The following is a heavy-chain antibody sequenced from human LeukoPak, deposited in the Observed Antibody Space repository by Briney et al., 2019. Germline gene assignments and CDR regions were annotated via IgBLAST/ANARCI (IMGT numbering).Heavy chain of an antibody. CDR2: INPSGGST. Sequence: GTSVKVSCKASGFTFTSYYMHWVQQAPGQGLEWIGIINPSGGSTSYAQKFQGRVTMTRDTSTSTVYMELSSLRSEDTAVYYCARDLLVGYCSSTSCFNFDYWGQGTLVTVSS. CDR3: ARDLLVGYCSSTSCFNFDY. CDR1: GFTFTSYY. D-gene: IGHD2-2*01. V-gene: IGHV1-46*01. J-gene: IGHJ4*02.